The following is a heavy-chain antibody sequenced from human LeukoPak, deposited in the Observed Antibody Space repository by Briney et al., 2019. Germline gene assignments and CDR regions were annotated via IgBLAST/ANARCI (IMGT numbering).Heavy chain of an antibody. CDR3: AREAVRGDTATLKGAMGY. Sequence: GGSLRLSCAASGFTFSSCSMNWVRQAPGKGLEWVSYISSSSSTIYYADSVKGRFTISRDNSKNTLYLQMNSLRAEDTAVYYCAREAVRGDTATLKGAMGYWGQGTLVTVSS. CDR1: GFTFSSCS. CDR2: ISSSSSTI. J-gene: IGHJ4*02. D-gene: IGHD5-18*01. V-gene: IGHV3-48*01.